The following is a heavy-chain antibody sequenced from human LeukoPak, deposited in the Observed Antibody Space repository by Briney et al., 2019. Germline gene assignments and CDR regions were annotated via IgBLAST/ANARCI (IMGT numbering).Heavy chain of an antibody. CDR2: MSPDGGET. J-gene: IGHJ6*02. CDR1: GYTFTNYD. V-gene: IGHV1-8*01. Sequence: ASVKVSCKTSGYTFTNYDLTWVRQATGQGPEWMGWMSPDGGETAYAQKFQGRVTMTRDTSISTAYMELSSLRSEDTAVYYCARANGGKYYYYYGMDVWGQGTMVTVSS. D-gene: IGHD4-23*01. CDR3: ARANGGKYYYYYGMDV.